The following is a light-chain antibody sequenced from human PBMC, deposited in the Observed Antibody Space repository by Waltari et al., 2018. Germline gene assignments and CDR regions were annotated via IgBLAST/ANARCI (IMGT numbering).Light chain of an antibody. CDR1: QSILYSSNNKNY. J-gene: IGKJ4*01. Sequence: LAVSLGERATINCKSTQSILYSSNNKNYLAWYQQKPGQSPKLLFYWASTRESGVPDRFSGSGSGTDFTLTISSLQTEDVAVYYCQQYYSTPFTFGGGTKVEIK. V-gene: IGKV4-1*01. CDR2: WAS. CDR3: QQYYSTPFT.